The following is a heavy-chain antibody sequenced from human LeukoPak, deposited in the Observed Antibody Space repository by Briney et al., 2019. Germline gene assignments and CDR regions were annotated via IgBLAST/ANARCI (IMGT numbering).Heavy chain of an antibody. CDR2: IYYSGST. V-gene: IGHV4-31*03. J-gene: IGHJ3*02. D-gene: IGHD6-19*01. CDR1: GGSISSGGYY. CDR3: AREIAVAGSAFDI. Sequence: SETLSLTCTVSGGSISSGGYYWSWIRQHPGKGLEWIGYIYYSGSTYYNPSLKSRVTISVDTSKNQFSLKLSSVTAADTAVYYCAREIAVAGSAFDIWGQGTMVTVSS.